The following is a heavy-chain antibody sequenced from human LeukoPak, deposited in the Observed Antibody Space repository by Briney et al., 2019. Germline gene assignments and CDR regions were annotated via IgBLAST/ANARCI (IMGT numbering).Heavy chain of an antibody. Sequence: PSETLSLTCTVSGGSISSSTYYWGWIRQPPGKGLEWIGSINYSGTTYYNPSLKSRVTISVDTSKNQFSLKLSSVTAADTAVYYCARQPRWGSGYYYGDYWGQGTLVTVSS. D-gene: IGHD3-22*01. CDR2: INYSGTT. CDR3: ARQPRWGSGYYYGDY. V-gene: IGHV4-39*01. CDR1: GGSISSSTYY. J-gene: IGHJ4*02.